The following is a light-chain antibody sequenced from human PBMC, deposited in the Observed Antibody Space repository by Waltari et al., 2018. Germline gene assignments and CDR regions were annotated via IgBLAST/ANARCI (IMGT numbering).Light chain of an antibody. CDR2: AAS. CDR3: QQFYSTPLT. CDR1: QDISSY. V-gene: IGKV1-9*01. J-gene: IGKJ4*01. Sequence: IQLTQSPSSLSASVGDRVTITCRASQDISSYLAWYQQEPGKAPKLLIYAASTLQSGVPSRFSGSGSGTDFTLTISSLQAEDVAVYYCQQFYSTPLTFGGGTKVEIK.